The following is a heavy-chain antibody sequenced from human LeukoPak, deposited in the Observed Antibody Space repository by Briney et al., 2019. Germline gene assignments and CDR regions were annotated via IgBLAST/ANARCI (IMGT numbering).Heavy chain of an antibody. CDR3: ARGPVPWGEQQLALGIDY. J-gene: IGHJ4*02. V-gene: IGHV1-8*01. CDR2: MNPNSGNT. D-gene: IGHD6-13*01. CDR1: GYAFTSYD. Sequence: ASVKVSCKASGYAFTSYDINWVRQATGQGLEWMGWMNPNSGNTGYAQKFQGRVTMTRNTSISTAYMELSSLRSEDTAVYYCARGPVPWGEQQLALGIDYWGQGTLVTVSS.